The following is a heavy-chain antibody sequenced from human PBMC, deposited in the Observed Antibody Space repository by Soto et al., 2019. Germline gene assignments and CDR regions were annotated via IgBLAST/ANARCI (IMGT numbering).Heavy chain of an antibody. V-gene: IGHV3-33*01. CDR2: IWYDGSNK. CDR3: ARDRSYDYGDFPLFDY. J-gene: IGHJ4*02. Sequence: GGSLRLSCAASGFTFSSYGMHWVRQAPGKGLEWVAVIWYDGSNKYYADSVKGRFTISRDNSKNTLYLQMNSLRAEDTAVYYCARDRSYDYGDFPLFDYWGQGTLVTVSS. CDR1: GFTFSSYG. D-gene: IGHD4-17*01.